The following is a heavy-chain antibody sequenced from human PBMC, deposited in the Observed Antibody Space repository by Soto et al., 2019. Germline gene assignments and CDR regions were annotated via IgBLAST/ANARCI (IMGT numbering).Heavy chain of an antibody. CDR1: GFTFSSYG. V-gene: IGHV3-23*01. Sequence: GGSLRLSCAASGFTFSSYGMHWVRQAPGKGLEWVSAISGSGGSTYYADSVKGRFTISRDNSKNTLYLQMNSLRAEDTAVYYCAKDWRLQYEGDAFDIWGQGTMVTVSS. J-gene: IGHJ3*02. D-gene: IGHD4-4*01. CDR3: AKDWRLQYEGDAFDI. CDR2: ISGSGGST.